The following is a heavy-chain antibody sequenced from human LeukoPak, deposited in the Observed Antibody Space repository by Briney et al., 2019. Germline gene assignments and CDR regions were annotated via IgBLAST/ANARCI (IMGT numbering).Heavy chain of an antibody. CDR2: IYYSGST. CDR3: ATMTTVTMYSYYFDS. Sequence: PSETLSLTCTVSGGSISSSSYYWGWIRQPPGKGLEWIGSIYYSGSTYYNPSLKSRVTISVDTSKNQFSLSLRSVTAADTAVYSCATMTTVTMYSYYFDSWGQGTLVTVS. D-gene: IGHD4-11*01. V-gene: IGHV4-39*07. J-gene: IGHJ4*02. CDR1: GGSISSSSYY.